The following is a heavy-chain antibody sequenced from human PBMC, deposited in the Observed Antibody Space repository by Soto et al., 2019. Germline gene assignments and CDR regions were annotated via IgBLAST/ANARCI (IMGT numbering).Heavy chain of an antibody. J-gene: IGHJ6*02. V-gene: IGHV3-23*01. CDR2: ISGSGGST. D-gene: IGHD3-3*01. CDR1: GFTFSSYA. Sequence: GGSLRLSCAASGFTFSSYAMSWVRQAPGKGLEWVSAISGSGGSTYYADSVKGRFTISRDNSKNTLYLQMNSLRAEDTAVYYCAKLMPYYDFWSGPPLYYYGMDVWGQGTTVTVSS. CDR3: AKLMPYYDFWSGPPLYYYGMDV.